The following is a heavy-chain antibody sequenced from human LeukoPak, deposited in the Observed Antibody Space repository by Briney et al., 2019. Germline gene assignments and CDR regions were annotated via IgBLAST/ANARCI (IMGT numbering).Heavy chain of an antibody. Sequence: GGSLRLSCAASGFTFSSYSMNWVRQAPGKGLEWLSYISVSSRNVIDYADSVKGRFTISRDDAKNSLYLQMNSLRAEDKAVYFCARDFGPRLYAFDVWGQGTMITVSS. V-gene: IGHV3-48*04. CDR1: GFTFSSYS. CDR2: ISVSSRNVI. J-gene: IGHJ3*01. CDR3: ARDFGPRLYAFDV. D-gene: IGHD3-16*01.